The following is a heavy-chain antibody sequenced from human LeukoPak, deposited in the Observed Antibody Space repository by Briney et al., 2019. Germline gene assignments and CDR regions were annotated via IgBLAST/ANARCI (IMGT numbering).Heavy chain of an antibody. D-gene: IGHD6-19*01. CDR3: TTTARYSSVPDY. CDR1: GFTFSNAW. Sequence: GGSLRLSCAASGFTFSNAWMSWVRQAPGKGLEWVGRIKSKTDGGTTDYAAPVKGRFTISRDDSKNTLYLQMNSLKTEDTAVYYCTTTARYSSVPDYWGQGTLVTVSS. CDR2: IKSKTDGGTT. V-gene: IGHV3-15*01. J-gene: IGHJ4*02.